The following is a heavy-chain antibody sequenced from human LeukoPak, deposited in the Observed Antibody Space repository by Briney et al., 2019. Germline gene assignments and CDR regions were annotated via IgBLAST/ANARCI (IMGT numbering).Heavy chain of an antibody. Sequence: ASVKVSCKASGYTFTSYGISWVRQAPGQGLEWMGWISAYNGNTNYAQKLQGRVTMTTDTSTSTAYMELRSLRSDDTAVYYCARTYYDIWSGSKSRRIPYYFDYWGQGTLVTVSS. CDR2: ISAYNGNT. CDR1: GYTFTSYG. CDR3: ARTYYDIWSGSKSRRIPYYFDY. D-gene: IGHD3-3*01. J-gene: IGHJ4*02. V-gene: IGHV1-18*01.